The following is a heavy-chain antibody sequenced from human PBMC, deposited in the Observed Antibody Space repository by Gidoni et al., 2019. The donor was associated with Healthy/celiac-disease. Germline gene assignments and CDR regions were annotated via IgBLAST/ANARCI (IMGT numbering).Heavy chain of an antibody. CDR2: ISGSGGST. V-gene: IGHV3-23*01. D-gene: IGHD5-18*01. J-gene: IGHJ4*02. CDR3: AKDRSPPGIQRWLTCDY. Sequence: EVQLFESGGGLLQPGWSLRLSCAASVFTFSSYAMSWFRQAPGKGMEWVSAISGSGGSTYYADAVKGRLTISRDKSKNTLYMQMNSLRAEDTAVYYCAKDRSPPGIQRWLTCDYWGQGTLVTVSS. CDR1: VFTFSSYA.